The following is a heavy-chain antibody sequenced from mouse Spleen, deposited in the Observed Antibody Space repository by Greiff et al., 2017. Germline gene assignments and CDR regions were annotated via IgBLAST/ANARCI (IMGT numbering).Heavy chain of an antibody. CDR1: GFTFSDYG. V-gene: IGHV5-17*01. Sequence: EVKVVESGGGLVKPGGSLKLSCAASGFTFSDYGMHWVRQAPEKGLEWVAYISSGSSTIYYADTVKGRFTISRDNAKNTLFLQMTSLRSEDTAMYYCARLTVVAHWYFDVWGAGTTVTVSS. D-gene: IGHD1-1*01. CDR3: ARLTVVAHWYFDV. J-gene: IGHJ1*01. CDR2: ISSGSSTI.